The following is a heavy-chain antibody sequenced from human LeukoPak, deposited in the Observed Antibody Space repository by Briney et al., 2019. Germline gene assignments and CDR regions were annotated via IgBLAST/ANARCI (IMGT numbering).Heavy chain of an antibody. J-gene: IGHJ4*02. Sequence: ASVKVSCKASGYTFTGYYMHWVRQAPGQGLEWMGWINPNSGGTNYAQKFQGRVTMTRDTSISTTYMELSRLRSDDTAVYYCARGKTTVTSFGYWGQGTLVTVSS. CDR2: INPNSGGT. CDR3: ARGKTTVTSFGY. D-gene: IGHD4-17*01. CDR1: GYTFTGYY. V-gene: IGHV1-2*02.